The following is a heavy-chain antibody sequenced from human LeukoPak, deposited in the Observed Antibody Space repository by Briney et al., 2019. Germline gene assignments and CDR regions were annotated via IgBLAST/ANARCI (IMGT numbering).Heavy chain of an antibody. CDR2: INTNTGNP. D-gene: IGHD5-24*01. CDR1: GYTFTSYG. Sequence: ASVKVSCKASGYTFTSYGISWVRQAPGQGLEWMGWINTNTGNPTYAQGFTGRFVFSLDTSVSTAYLQISSLKAEDTAVYYCARGEMATIRVSDYWGQGTLVTVSS. J-gene: IGHJ4*02. CDR3: ARGEMATIRVSDY. V-gene: IGHV7-4-1*02.